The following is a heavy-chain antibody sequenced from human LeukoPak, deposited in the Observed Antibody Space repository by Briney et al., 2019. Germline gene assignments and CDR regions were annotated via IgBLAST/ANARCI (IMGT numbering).Heavy chain of an antibody. D-gene: IGHD2-15*01. Sequence: SETLSLTCTVSGGSISSGDYYWRWIRQPPGKGLEWIGYIYYSGSTYYNPSLKSRVTISVDTSKNQFSLKLSSVTAADTAVYYCARDGGGISWFDPWGQGTLVTVSS. V-gene: IGHV4-30-4*08. CDR3: ARDGGGISWFDP. J-gene: IGHJ5*02. CDR2: IYYSGST. CDR1: GGSISSGDYY.